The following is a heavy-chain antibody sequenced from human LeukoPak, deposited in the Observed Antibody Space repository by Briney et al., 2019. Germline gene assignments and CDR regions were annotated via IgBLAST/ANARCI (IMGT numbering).Heavy chain of an antibody. J-gene: IGHJ4*02. D-gene: IGHD2/OR15-2a*01. V-gene: IGHV4-59*08. CDR3: AGHHPRNTVDF. Sequence: PSETLSLTCTVSGGSISNYYWSWIRQPPGKGLEWIGYISHSGSTNYSPSLKSRVTISLDTSKDQFSLKLSSVTAADTAVYYCAGHHPRNTVDFWGQGTLVTVSS. CDR2: ISHSGST. CDR1: GGSISNYY.